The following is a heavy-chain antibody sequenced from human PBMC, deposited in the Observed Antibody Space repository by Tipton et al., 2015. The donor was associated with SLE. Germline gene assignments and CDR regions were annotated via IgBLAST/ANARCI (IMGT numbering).Heavy chain of an antibody. V-gene: IGHV3-7*01. J-gene: IGHJ4*02. CDR2: IDQDGSET. Sequence: SLRLSCVGSGFTFTSYWMSWVRQAPGKGLEWVANIDQDGSETYYVDSVKGRFTISRDDAKNSLYMQMSSLRAEDTAVYYCARGSDDGTTYLDYWGQGTLVTVSS. CDR1: GFTFTSYW. D-gene: IGHD2/OR15-2a*01. CDR3: ARGSDDGTTYLDY.